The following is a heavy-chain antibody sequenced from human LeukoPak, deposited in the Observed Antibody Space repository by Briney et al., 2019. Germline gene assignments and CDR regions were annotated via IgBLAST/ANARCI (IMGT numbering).Heavy chain of an antibody. CDR3: ASGTIGNYALDY. CDR2: IGTSSNNI. Sequence: PGGSLRLSCAASGLTFSRYNMNWVRQAPGKGLEWVSSIGTSSNNIYYTDSVKGRFTISRDNAKNSLYLQVVSLRVEDTAVYFWASGTIGNYALDYWGQGTLVTVSS. V-gene: IGHV3-21*01. CDR1: GLTFSRYN. J-gene: IGHJ4*02. D-gene: IGHD1-7*01.